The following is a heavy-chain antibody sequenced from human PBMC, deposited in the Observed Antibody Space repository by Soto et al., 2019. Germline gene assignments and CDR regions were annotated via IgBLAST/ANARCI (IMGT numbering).Heavy chain of an antibody. Sequence: QVHLVESGGGVVQPGRSLRLSCAASGFTFSNYGMHWVRQAPGKGLEWVAVIWYDGSNEYYVDSVKGRFTISRDNSKNTLYLHMNSLRADDTAVYYCARDPVTYCTSGICYTRRPKYYFDNWGQGTLVTVSP. J-gene: IGHJ4*02. D-gene: IGHD2-8*01. CDR2: IWYDGSNE. CDR3: ARDPVTYCTSGICYTRRPKYYFDN. V-gene: IGHV3-33*01. CDR1: GFTFSNYG.